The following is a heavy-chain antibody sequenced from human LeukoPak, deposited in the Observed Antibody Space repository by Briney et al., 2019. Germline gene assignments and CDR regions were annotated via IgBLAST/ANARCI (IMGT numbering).Heavy chain of an antibody. D-gene: IGHD3-22*01. CDR3: AKLYDCSGYYFFLDY. J-gene: IGHJ4*02. Sequence: GGSLRLSCAASGFTFDDYAMHWVRRAPGKGLEWVSLISGGGGSTYYADSVKGRFTISRDNSKNSLYLQMNSLRTEDTALYYCAKLYDCSGYYFFLDYWGQGTLVTVSS. CDR2: ISGGGGST. V-gene: IGHV3-43*02. CDR1: GFTFDDYA.